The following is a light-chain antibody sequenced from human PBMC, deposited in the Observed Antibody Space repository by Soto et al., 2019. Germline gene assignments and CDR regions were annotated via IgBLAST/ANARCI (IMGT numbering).Light chain of an antibody. CDR2: LNSDGSH. CDR3: QTWVTGIQV. Sequence: QPVLTQSPSASASLGASVKLTCTLSSGHSSYAIAWHQQQPEKGPRYLMKLNSDGSHSKGDGIPDRFSGSSSGAERYLTLSSLQSEDEADYYCQTWVTGIQVFGGGTKLTVL. V-gene: IGLV4-69*01. J-gene: IGLJ3*02. CDR1: SGHSSYA.